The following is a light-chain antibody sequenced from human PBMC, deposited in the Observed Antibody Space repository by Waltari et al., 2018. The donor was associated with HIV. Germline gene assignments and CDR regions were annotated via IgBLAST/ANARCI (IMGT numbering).Light chain of an antibody. CDR1: NIGIQS. CDR2: ADK. V-gene: IGLV3-21*02. CDR3: QVWDRGIDQPWV. J-gene: IGLJ3*02. Sequence: SYVLTQPPSLSVAPGQTAKISCGGDNIGIQSVHWYQNKPGQAPLMVVFADKDRPSRIPERFSGSKSGNTATLTISRVEAGDEADYSCQVWDRGIDQPWVFGGGTKVTVL.